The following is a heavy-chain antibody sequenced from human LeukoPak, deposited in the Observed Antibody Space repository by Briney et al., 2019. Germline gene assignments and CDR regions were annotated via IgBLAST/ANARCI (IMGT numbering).Heavy chain of an antibody. J-gene: IGHJ6*03. CDR3: ARHTVTYYYYYMDV. Sequence: PGGSLRLSCAASGFTFSSYWMSLVRQAPGKGLEWVANIKQDGSEKYYVDSVKGRFTISRDNAKNSLYLQMNSLRAEDTAVYYCARHTVTYYYYYMDVWGKGTTVTVSS. CDR1: GFTFSSYW. D-gene: IGHD4-17*01. V-gene: IGHV3-7*01. CDR2: IKQDGSEK.